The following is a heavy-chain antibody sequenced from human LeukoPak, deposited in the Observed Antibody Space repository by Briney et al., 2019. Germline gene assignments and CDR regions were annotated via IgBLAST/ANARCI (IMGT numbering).Heavy chain of an antibody. Sequence: GGSLRLSCAASGFTFRSYGMHWVRPAPGKGREWVAVIWYDGSNKYYADSVKGRFTISRDNSKNTLSLQMNSLRAEDTAVYYCAKDVAYCSGGSCYLLNWFDPWGQGTLVTVSS. J-gene: IGHJ5*02. CDR3: AKDVAYCSGGSCYLLNWFDP. CDR2: IWYDGSNK. D-gene: IGHD2-15*01. V-gene: IGHV3-33*06. CDR1: GFTFRSYG.